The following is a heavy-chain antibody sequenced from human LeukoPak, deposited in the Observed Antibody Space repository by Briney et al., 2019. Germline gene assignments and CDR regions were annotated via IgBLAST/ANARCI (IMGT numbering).Heavy chain of an antibody. D-gene: IGHD2-2*01. Sequence: SETLSLTCTVSGGSISSYYWSWIRQPPGKGLEWIGYIYYSGSTNYNPSLKSRVTISVDTSKNQFSLKLSSVTAADTAVYYCARLSYCSSTSCYGYWFDPWGHGTLVTVSS. V-gene: IGHV4-59*01. CDR3: ARLSYCSSTSCYGYWFDP. CDR2: IYYSGST. J-gene: IGHJ5*02. CDR1: GGSISSYY.